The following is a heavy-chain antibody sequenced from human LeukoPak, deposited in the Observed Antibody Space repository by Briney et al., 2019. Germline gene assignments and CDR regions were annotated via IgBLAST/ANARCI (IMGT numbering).Heavy chain of an antibody. CDR2: IYYSGST. J-gene: IGHJ4*02. D-gene: IGHD3-22*01. CDR3: ASTYYYDILFDY. CDR1: GGSISSSSYY. V-gene: IGHV4-39*01. Sequence: PSETLSLTCTVSGGSISSSSYYWGWIRQPPGKGLEWIGSIYYSGSTYYNPSLKSRVTISVDTSKNQFSLKLSSVTAADTAAYYCASTYYYDILFDYWGQGTLVTVSS.